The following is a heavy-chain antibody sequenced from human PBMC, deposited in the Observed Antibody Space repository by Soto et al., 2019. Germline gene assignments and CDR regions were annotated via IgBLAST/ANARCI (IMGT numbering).Heavy chain of an antibody. CDR3: ARDLTPLDIVATIIRYYGMDV. J-gene: IGHJ6*02. V-gene: IGHV3-21*01. CDR2: ISSSSSYI. D-gene: IGHD5-12*01. CDR1: GFTFSSYS. Sequence: EVQLVESGGGLVQPGGSLRLSCAASGFTFSSYSMNWVRQAPGKGLEWVSSISSSSSYIYYADSVKGRFTISRDNAKNSLYLQMNSLRAEDTAVYYCARDLTPLDIVATIIRYYGMDVWGQGTTVTVSS.